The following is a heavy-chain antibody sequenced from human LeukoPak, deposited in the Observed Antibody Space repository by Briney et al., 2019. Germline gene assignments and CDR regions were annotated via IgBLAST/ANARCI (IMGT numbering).Heavy chain of an antibody. CDR1: GFAFGNYW. Sequence: PGGSLRLSCAASGFAFGNYWMSWVRQAPGKGLEWVANIKQDGSEKYYVDSVKGRFTISRDNAKNSLYLQMNSLRAEDTAVYYCARLLRGYYYDSSGYPYWGQGTLVTVSS. D-gene: IGHD3-22*01. V-gene: IGHV3-7*03. J-gene: IGHJ4*02. CDR3: ARLLRGYYYDSSGYPY. CDR2: IKQDGSEK.